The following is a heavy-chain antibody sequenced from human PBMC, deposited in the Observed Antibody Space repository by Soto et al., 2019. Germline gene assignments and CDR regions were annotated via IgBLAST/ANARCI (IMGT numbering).Heavy chain of an antibody. CDR3: ARHTSGWHYYDY. CDR1: GFNFSDHY. J-gene: IGHJ4*02. V-gene: IGHV3-11*06. CDR2: ISGSSRYT. Sequence: QVQLVESGGGLVKPGGSLRLSCAASGFNFSDHYMNWVRQAPGKGLEWFSYISGSSRYTNFADSVKGRFNISRDNAKNSLYLQMNSLRVEDTAVYYCARHTSGWHYYDYWGQGTPVTVSS. D-gene: IGHD6-19*01.